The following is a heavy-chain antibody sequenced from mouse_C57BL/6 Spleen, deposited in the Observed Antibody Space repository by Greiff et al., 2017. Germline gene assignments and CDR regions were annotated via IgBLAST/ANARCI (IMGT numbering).Heavy chain of an antibody. D-gene: IGHD2-5*01. J-gene: IGHJ1*03. CDR2: ISDGGSYT. Sequence: DVQLVESGGGLVKPGGSLKLSCAASGFTFSSYAMSWVRQTPEKRLEWVATISDGGSYTYYPDNVKGRFTISRDNAKNNLYLQMSHLKSEDTAMYYCARDLDYYSNSSYWYFDVWGTGTTVTVSS. CDR1: GFTFSSYA. V-gene: IGHV5-4*01. CDR3: ARDLDYYSNSSYWYFDV.